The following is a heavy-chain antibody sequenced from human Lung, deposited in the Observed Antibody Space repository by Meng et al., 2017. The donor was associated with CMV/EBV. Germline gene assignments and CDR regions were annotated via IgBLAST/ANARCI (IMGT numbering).Heavy chain of an antibody. V-gene: IGHV4-59*08. Sequence: PGLVKPSDTLSLTCAVSGGSISTYYGSWIRQPPGKGLEWIGNNYYSGSTNYNPSLASRVTISVDSSKNQFSLKLSSVTAADTAVYYCARHQNGGTYPLDYWGQGTLVTVSS. J-gene: IGHJ4*02. D-gene: IGHD3-16*02. CDR2: NYYSGST. CDR1: GGSISTYY. CDR3: ARHQNGGTYPLDY.